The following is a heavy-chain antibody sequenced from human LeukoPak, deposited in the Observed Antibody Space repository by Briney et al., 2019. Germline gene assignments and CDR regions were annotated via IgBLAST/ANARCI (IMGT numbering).Heavy chain of an antibody. Sequence: GGSLRLSCAASGFTFSSYWMHWVRQAPGKGLVWVSRIKSDGNTNYADSVKGRFTISRDNSKNTLYLQVNSLRAEDTAIYYCAKPRRSTVPSDYWGQGTLVTVSS. CDR3: AKPRRSTVPSDY. J-gene: IGHJ4*02. CDR2: IKSDGNT. D-gene: IGHD4-17*01. CDR1: GFTFSSYW. V-gene: IGHV3-74*01.